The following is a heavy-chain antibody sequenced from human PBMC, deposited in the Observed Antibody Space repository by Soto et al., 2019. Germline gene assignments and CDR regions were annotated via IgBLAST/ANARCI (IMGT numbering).Heavy chain of an antibody. Sequence: QVQLQESGPGLVKPSQTLSLTCTVSGDSISGGYYWSWIRQHPGKGLEWIGYVSPSGTTYYNPVLNGLVSISSDTSKNLCSLAVTPVAASDSAVYHCTSVRGGYGRAVWGQGTTVTVSS. V-gene: IGHV4-31*01. CDR3: TSVRGGYGRAV. J-gene: IGHJ6*02. CDR1: GDSISGGYY. D-gene: IGHD3-10*02. CDR2: VSPSGTT.